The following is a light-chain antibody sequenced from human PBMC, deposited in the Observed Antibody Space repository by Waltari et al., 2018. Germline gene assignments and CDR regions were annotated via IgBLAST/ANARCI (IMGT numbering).Light chain of an antibody. CDR3: HVWHAHFDPGV. CDR1: NIGSYS. Sequence: SYVLTQPPSVSVAPGETASITCGGDNIGSYSVHWYQQKPGQAPLLIIFYDSDRPSAIPARFSGSNSGNTATLTITSVEAGDEARYYCHVWHAHFDPGVFGTGTEVTVL. V-gene: IGLV3-21*04. J-gene: IGLJ1*01. CDR2: YDS.